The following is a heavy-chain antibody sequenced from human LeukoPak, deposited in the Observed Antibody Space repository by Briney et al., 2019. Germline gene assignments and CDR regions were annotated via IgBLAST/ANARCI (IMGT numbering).Heavy chain of an antibody. CDR1: AYTFTGYY. D-gene: IGHD1-26*01. V-gene: IGHV1-2*06. Sequence: GASVKVSCKASAYTFTGYYMHWVRQAPGQGLEWMRRINPNSGGTNYAQKFQGRVTMTRDTSISTAYMELSRLRSDDTAVYYCASHSGSYYGDAFDIWGQGTMVTVSS. CDR3: ASHSGSYYGDAFDI. J-gene: IGHJ3*02. CDR2: INPNSGGT.